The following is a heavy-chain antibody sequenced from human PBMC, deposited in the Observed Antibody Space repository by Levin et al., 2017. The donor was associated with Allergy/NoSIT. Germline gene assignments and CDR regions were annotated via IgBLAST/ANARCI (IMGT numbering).Heavy chain of an antibody. J-gene: IGHJ4*02. Sequence: ESLKISCTVSGGSVNSHSYYWNWNRQPPGKGLEWIGYIYYTGTTNYNPSLKSRVTMSLDRSKNQFSLNLDSVTAADTAVYFCARDGLLTKSLNSWGQGTLVTVSS. CDR3: ARDGLLTKSLNS. V-gene: IGHV4-61*01. CDR2: IYYTGTT. CDR1: GGSVNSHSYY. D-gene: IGHD2-15*01.